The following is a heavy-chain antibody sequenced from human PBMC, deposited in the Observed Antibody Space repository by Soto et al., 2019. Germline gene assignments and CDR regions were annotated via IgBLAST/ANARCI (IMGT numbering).Heavy chain of an antibody. D-gene: IGHD5-18*01. CDR3: ARERRGRYSSSQSMGYSYGMDV. CDR1: GFTVGSNY. V-gene: IGHV3-53*04. Sequence: GGSLRLSCAASGFTVGSNYMSWVRQAPRKGLGWVSVVYSGGSTYYADSVKGRFTISRHNSKNTLYLQMKSLRAEDTAVYYCARERRGRYSSSQSMGYSYGMDVWGQGTSVTVSS. J-gene: IGHJ6*02. CDR2: VYSGGST.